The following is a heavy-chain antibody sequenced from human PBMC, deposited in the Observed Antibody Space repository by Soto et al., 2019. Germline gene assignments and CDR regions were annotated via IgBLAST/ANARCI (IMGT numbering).Heavy chain of an antibody. CDR3: ARAVVGVIYYYGMDV. V-gene: IGHV4-38-2*01. D-gene: IGHD6-19*01. CDR1: GYSISSGYY. J-gene: IGHJ6*02. CDR2: IYHSGST. Sequence: PSETLSLTCAVSGYSISSGYYWGWIRQPAGKGLEWIGSIYHSGSTYYNPSLKSRVTISVDASKNQFSLKLSSVTAADTAVYYCARAVVGVIYYYGMDVSFQGTTITFSS.